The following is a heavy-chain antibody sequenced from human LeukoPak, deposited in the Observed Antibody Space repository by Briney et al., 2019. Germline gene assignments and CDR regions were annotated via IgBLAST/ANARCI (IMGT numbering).Heavy chain of an antibody. Sequence: GRSLRLSCAASGFTFSSYEMNWVRQAPGKGLEWVSYISSSGSTIYYADSVKGRFTISRDNAKNSLYLQMNSLRAEDTAVYYCARDREAVDTKAWYFDYWGQGTLVTVSS. CDR2: ISSSGSTI. V-gene: IGHV3-48*03. CDR3: ARDREAVDTKAWYFDY. CDR1: GFTFSSYE. J-gene: IGHJ4*02. D-gene: IGHD6-19*01.